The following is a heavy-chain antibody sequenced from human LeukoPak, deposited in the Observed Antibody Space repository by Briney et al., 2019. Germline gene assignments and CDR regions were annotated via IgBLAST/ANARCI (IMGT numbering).Heavy chain of an antibody. V-gene: IGHV1-2*02. CDR1: GYTFTGYY. J-gene: IGHJ4*02. CDR3: AKEVSGYSSSWAFDY. D-gene: IGHD6-13*01. CDR2: INPNSGGT. Sequence: ASVKVSCKASGYTFTGYYMHWVRQAPGQGLEWMGWINPNSGGTNYAQKFQGSVTMTTDTSTSTAYMELRSLRAEDTAVYYCAKEVSGYSSSWAFDYWGQGTLVTVSS.